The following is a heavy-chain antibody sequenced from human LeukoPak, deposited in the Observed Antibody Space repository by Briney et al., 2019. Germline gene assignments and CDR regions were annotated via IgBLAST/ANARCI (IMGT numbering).Heavy chain of an antibody. CDR2: INTNTGNP. D-gene: IGHD2-15*01. J-gene: IGHJ6*03. V-gene: IGHV7-4-1*02. Sequence: ASVKVSCKASGYTFTSYAMNWVRQAPGQGLEWMGWINTNTGNPTYAQGFTGRFVFSLDTSVSTAYLQISSLKAEDTAVYYCARVGVVVVAATSYYYYMDVWGKGTTVTVSS. CDR3: ARVGVVVVAATSYYYYMDV. CDR1: GYTFTSYA.